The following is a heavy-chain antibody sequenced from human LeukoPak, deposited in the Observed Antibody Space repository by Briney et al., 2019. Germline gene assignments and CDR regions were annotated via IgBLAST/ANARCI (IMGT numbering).Heavy chain of an antibody. CDR2: IIPIFGTA. D-gene: IGHD1-26*01. J-gene: IGHJ3*02. V-gene: IGHV1-69*05. Sequence: SVKVSCKASGGTFSSYAISWVRQAPGQGLEWMGGIIPIFGTANYAKEFTGRVTITTHESTSTAYMELSRMRSEDTAVYYCAREVGAAGGAFDIWGQGTMVTVSS. CDR3: AREVGAAGGAFDI. CDR1: GGTFSSYA.